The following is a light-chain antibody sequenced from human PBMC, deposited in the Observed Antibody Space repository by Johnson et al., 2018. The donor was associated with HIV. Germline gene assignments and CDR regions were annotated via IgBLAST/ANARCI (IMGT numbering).Light chain of an antibody. J-gene: IGLJ1*01. CDR2: DNN. V-gene: IGLV1-51*01. CDR3: GACDRCLSAYV. CDR1: SYNIGNNY. Sequence: LTQPPSVSAAPGQKVTISCSGSSYNIGNNYVAWYPQLPGTAPTLLIYDNNKRPSGIPDRFSGSKSGTSATLGITGFRTGDEADYDFGACDRCLSAYVFVTGTQVTV.